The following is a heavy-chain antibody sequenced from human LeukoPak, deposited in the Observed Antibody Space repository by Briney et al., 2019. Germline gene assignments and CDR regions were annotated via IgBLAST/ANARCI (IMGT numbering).Heavy chain of an antibody. CDR2: ISGSGGST. J-gene: IGHJ4*02. D-gene: IGHD6-19*01. Sequence: PGGSLRLSCAASGFTFSSYAMSWVRQAPGKGLEWVSAISGSGGSTYYADSVKGRFTISRDNSKNTLYLQMNSLRAEDTAVYYCAKEVVAVAGTTLGLFDYWGQGTLVTVSS. V-gene: IGHV3-23*01. CDR3: AKEVVAVAGTTLGLFDY. CDR1: GFTFSSYA.